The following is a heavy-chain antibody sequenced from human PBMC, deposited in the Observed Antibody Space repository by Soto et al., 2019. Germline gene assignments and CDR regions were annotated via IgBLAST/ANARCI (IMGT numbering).Heavy chain of an antibody. D-gene: IGHD2-2*01. CDR3: ARPVVPAAMEVYFDY. Sequence: PSETLSLTCTVSGGSIRSSSYYWGWIRQPPGKGLEWIVSIYYSGSTYYNPSLKSRVTISVDTSKNQFSLKLSSVTAADTAVYYCARPVVPAAMEVYFDYWGKGTLVTVS. V-gene: IGHV4-39*01. J-gene: IGHJ4*02. CDR2: IYYSGST. CDR1: GGSIRSSSYY.